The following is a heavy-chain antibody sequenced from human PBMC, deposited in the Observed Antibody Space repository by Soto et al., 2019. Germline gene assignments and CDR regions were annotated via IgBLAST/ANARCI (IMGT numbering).Heavy chain of an antibody. Sequence: PDGSLRLSGSASGFTFGSYAMHWVRQAPGKGLEYVSAISSNGGSTYYADSVKGRFTISRDNSKNTLYLQMSSLRAEDTAVYYCVKKEAYYDFWSGYYNADYYYGMDVWGQGTTVTVSS. J-gene: IGHJ6*02. D-gene: IGHD3-3*01. CDR3: VKKEAYYDFWSGYYNADYYYGMDV. CDR2: ISSNGGST. CDR1: GFTFGSYA. V-gene: IGHV3-64D*06.